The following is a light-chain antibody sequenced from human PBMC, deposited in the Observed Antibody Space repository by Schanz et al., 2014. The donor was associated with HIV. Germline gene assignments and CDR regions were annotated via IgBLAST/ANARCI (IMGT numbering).Light chain of an antibody. CDR3: AAWDDILNAWV. Sequence: QSVLTQPPSASGTPGQRVTISCSVSKSNIRSNTINWYQHLPGTAPKLLIYATYNRPSGVPDRFSGSESGTSASLAISGLQSEDEADYYCAAWDDILNAWVFRAGTNPTVL. V-gene: IGLV1-44*01. J-gene: IGLJ3*02. CDR1: KSNIRSNT. CDR2: ATY.